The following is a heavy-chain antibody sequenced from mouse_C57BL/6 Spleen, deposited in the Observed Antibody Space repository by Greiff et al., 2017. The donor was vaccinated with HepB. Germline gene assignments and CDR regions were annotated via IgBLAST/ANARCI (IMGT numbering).Heavy chain of an antibody. CDR2: IDPSDSYT. J-gene: IGHJ4*01. Sequence: QVQLQQPGAELVMPGASVKLSCKASGYTFTSYWMHWVKQRPGQGLEWIGEIDPSDSYTNYNQKFKGKSTLTVDKSSSTAYMQLSSLTSEDSAVYYCARLYEGYAMGYWGQGTSVTVSS. CDR3: ARLYEGYAMGY. CDR1: GYTFTSYW. D-gene: IGHD2-3*01. V-gene: IGHV1-69*01.